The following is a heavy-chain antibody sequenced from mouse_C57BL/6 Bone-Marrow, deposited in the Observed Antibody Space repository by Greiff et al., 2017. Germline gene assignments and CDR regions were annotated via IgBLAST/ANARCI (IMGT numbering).Heavy chain of an antibody. CDR1: GFTFSDFY. Sequence: EVKVVESGGGLVQSGRSLRLSCATSGFTFSDFYMEWVRQAPGKGLEWIAASRNKANDYTTEYSASVKGRFIVSRDTSQSILYLQMNAQRAEDTAIYYCARDADGYPFAYWGQGTLVTVSA. J-gene: IGHJ3*01. D-gene: IGHD2-3*01. CDR2: SRNKANDYTT. V-gene: IGHV7-1*01. CDR3: ARDADGYPFAY.